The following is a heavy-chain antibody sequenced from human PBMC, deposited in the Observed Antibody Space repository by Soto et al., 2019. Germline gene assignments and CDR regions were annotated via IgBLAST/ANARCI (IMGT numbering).Heavy chain of an antibody. CDR3: ARDLYTTTFDY. J-gene: IGHJ4*02. CDR2: INAGNGNR. D-gene: IGHD2-2*02. V-gene: IGHV1-3*01. Sequence: QVQLVQSGAEVKKPGASVKVSCKASGYTFTTYGMHWVRQAPGQRLEWMGRINAGNGNREYSQKFQGRVAITRDTSANTAYMELSSLRSEDTAVYFCARDLYTTTFDYWGQGTLVTVSS. CDR1: GYTFTTYG.